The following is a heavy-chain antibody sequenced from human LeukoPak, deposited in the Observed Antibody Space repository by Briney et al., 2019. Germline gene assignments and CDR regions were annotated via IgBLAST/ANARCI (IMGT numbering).Heavy chain of an antibody. CDR3: AKDLRPKVAALDY. CDR1: GFTFSSYS. D-gene: IGHD6-19*01. CDR2: ISSSSSTI. V-gene: IGHV3-48*01. J-gene: IGHJ4*02. Sequence: GGSLRLSCAASGFTFSSYSMNWVRQAPGKGLEWVSYISSSSSTIYYADSVKGRFTISRDNSKNTLYLQMNSLRAEDTAVFYCAKDLRPKVAALDYWGQGTLVTVSS.